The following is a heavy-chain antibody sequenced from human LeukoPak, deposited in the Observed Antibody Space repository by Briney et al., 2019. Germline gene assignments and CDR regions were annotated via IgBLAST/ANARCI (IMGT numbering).Heavy chain of an antibody. CDR2: IRSKAYGGTT. CDR3: TKPKSSGWYQYFDY. D-gene: IGHD6-19*01. J-gene: IGHJ4*02. CDR1: GGSFSGYY. Sequence: LSLTCAVYGGSFSGYYWSWFRQAPGKGLEWVGFIRSKAYGGTTEYAASVKGRFTISRDDSKSIAYLLMNSLKTEDTAVYYCTKPKSSGWYQYFDYWGQGTLVTVSS. V-gene: IGHV3-49*03.